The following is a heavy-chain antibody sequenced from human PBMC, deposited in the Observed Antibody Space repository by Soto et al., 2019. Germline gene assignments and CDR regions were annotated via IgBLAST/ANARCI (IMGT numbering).Heavy chain of an antibody. CDR2: IYSGGST. J-gene: IGHJ3*02. CDR1: GFTVSSNY. CDR3: ARDRRDWGPDAFDI. V-gene: IGHV3-53*01. D-gene: IGHD3-16*01. Sequence: PGGSLRLSCAASGFTVSSNYMSWVRQAPGKGLEWVSVIYSGGSTYYADSVKGRFTISRDNSKNTLYLQMNSLRAEDTAVYYCARDRRDWGPDAFDIWGQGTMVTVSS.